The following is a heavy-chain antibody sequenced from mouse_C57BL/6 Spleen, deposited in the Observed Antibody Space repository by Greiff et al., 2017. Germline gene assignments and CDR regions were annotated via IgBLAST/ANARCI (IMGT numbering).Heavy chain of an antibody. CDR3: AREGDAMDY. Sequence: QVHVKQSGPELVKPGASVKISCKASGYAFSSSWMNWVKQRPGKGLEWIGRIYPGDGDTNYNGKFKGKATLTADKSSSPAYMQLSRLTSENSAVYFCAREGDAMDYWGQGTSVTVSS. D-gene: IGHD3-3*01. CDR2: IYPGDGDT. V-gene: IGHV1-82*01. J-gene: IGHJ4*01. CDR1: GYAFSSSW.